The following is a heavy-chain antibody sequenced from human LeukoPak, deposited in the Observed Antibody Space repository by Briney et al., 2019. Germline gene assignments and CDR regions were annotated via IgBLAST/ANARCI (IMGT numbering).Heavy chain of an antibody. V-gene: IGHV3-21*01. CDR3: ARDRKYSSSSRAFDI. Sequence: PGGSLRLSCAASGFTFSSYSMNWVRQAPGKGLEWVSSISSSSSYIYYADSVKGRFTISRDNAKNSLYLQMNSLRAEDTAVYYCARDRKYSSSSRAFDIWGQGTMVTVSS. J-gene: IGHJ3*02. CDR2: ISSSSSYI. CDR1: GFTFSSYS. D-gene: IGHD6-6*01.